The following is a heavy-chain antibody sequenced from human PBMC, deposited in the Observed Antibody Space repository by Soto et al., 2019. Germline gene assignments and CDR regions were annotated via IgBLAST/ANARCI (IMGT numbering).Heavy chain of an antibody. D-gene: IGHD3-22*01. CDR2: IYYSGST. J-gene: IGHJ4*02. Sequence: QVQLQESGPGLVKPSQTLSLTCTVSGGSISSGGYSWSWIRQHPGKGLEWIGYIYYSGSTYYNPSLKSRVTISVDTSKNQFSLKRSSVTAADTAVYYCARDSDYDSSGYILDYWGQGTLVTVSS. CDR1: GGSISSGGYS. V-gene: IGHV4-31*03. CDR3: ARDSDYDSSGYILDY.